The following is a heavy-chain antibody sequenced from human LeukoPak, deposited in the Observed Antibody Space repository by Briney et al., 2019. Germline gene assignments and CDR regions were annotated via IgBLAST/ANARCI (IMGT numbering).Heavy chain of an antibody. CDR3: ARHPDIVVVPAAP. CDR1: GFTFSSYA. CDR2: ISGSGGST. V-gene: IGHV3-23*01. J-gene: IGHJ5*02. Sequence: GGSLRLSCATSGFTFSSYAMSWVRQAPGKGLGWVSGISGSGGSTYYADSVKGRFTIPRDNSKNTLYLQMNSLRAEDTAVYYCARHPDIVVVPAAPWGQGTLVTVSS. D-gene: IGHD2-2*01.